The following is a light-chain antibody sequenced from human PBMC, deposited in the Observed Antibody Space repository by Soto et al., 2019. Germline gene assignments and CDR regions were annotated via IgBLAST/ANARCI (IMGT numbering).Light chain of an antibody. CDR1: QSINTW. CDR2: KAS. CDR3: QQYNTYST. Sequence: QMTQSPSTLSASVGDTVTITCRASQSINTWLAWYQQKPGKAPKLLIYKASSLESGVPSRFSGSGSGTELTLTISSLQPDDFATYYCQQYNTYSTFGHGTKVEIK. V-gene: IGKV1-5*03. J-gene: IGKJ1*01.